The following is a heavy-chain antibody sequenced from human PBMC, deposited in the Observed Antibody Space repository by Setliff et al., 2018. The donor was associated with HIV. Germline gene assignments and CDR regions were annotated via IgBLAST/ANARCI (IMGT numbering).Heavy chain of an antibody. V-gene: IGHV4-34*01. D-gene: IGHD6-6*01. J-gene: IGHJ4*02. CDR2: INHRGIA. CDR1: GGPFSGYY. Sequence: ETLSLTCAVYGGPFSGYYWTWIRQSPSGLEWIGEINHRGIANSSPSLKSRVTISIDTSKNQFSLRLTSVTAADTALYYCARAQIAAPRPYEYWGQGTLVTVSS. CDR3: ARAQIAAPRPYEY.